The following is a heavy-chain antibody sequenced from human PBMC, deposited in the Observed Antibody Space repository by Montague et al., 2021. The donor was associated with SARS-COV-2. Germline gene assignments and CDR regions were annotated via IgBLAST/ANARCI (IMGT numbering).Heavy chain of an antibody. Sequence: SETLSLTCTVSGGSIRRDYWSWIRQTPGKGLEYIGYAYDVANPNYIPSLNNRVTISLDTSKRQFSLKVRSVTAADSGVYFCARGLFRDGYKRGAFDVWGQGTLVTVSS. CDR1: GGSIRRDY. CDR2: AYDVANP. V-gene: IGHV4-59*08. CDR3: ARGLFRDGYKRGAFDV. D-gene: IGHD5-24*01. J-gene: IGHJ3*01.